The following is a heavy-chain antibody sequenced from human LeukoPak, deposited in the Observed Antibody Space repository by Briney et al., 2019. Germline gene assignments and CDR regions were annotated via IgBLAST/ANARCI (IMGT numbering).Heavy chain of an antibody. D-gene: IGHD3-10*01. Sequence: ETLSLTCAVYGGSFSGYYWSWIRQPPGKGLEWIGEINHSGSTNYNPSLKSRVTISVDTSKNQFSLKLSSVTAADTAVYYCARGRMGITMVRGARDPVAYYYGMDVWGKGTTVTVSS. V-gene: IGHV4-34*01. CDR2: INHSGST. CDR3: ARGRMGITMVRGARDPVAYYYGMDV. J-gene: IGHJ6*04. CDR1: GGSFSGYY.